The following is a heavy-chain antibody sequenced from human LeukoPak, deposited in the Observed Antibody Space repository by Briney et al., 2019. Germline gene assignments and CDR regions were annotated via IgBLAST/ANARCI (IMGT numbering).Heavy chain of an antibody. Sequence: SETLSLTCTVSGGSISSHYWSWFRQPPGKGLEWIGYIYYSGSTNYNPSLKSRVTISVDTSKNQFSLKLSSVTAADTAVYYCARDDSSGWFDPWGQGTLVTVSS. D-gene: IGHD6-19*01. J-gene: IGHJ5*02. V-gene: IGHV4-59*11. CDR3: ARDDSSGWFDP. CDR1: GGSISSHY. CDR2: IYYSGST.